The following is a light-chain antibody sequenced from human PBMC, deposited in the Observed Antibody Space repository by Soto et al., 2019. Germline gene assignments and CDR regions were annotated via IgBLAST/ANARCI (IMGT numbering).Light chain of an antibody. CDR1: ISDVGGYNH. CDR2: EVT. CDR3: SSYAGTNNVI. V-gene: IGLV2-8*01. Sequence: QSVLTQHPSASGSPGQSVTISCAGSISDVGGYNHVSWYQQHPGKAPKLLIYEVTKRPSGVPARFSGSKSGNTASLTVSGLQGDDEADYYCSSYAGTNNVIFGGGTKLTVL. J-gene: IGLJ2*01.